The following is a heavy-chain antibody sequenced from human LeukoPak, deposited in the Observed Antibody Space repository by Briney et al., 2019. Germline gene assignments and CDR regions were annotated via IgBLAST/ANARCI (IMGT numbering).Heavy chain of an antibody. Sequence: PSQTLSLTCTVSGGSISSGGYYWSWIRQHPGKGLEWIGYIYYSGSTYYNPSLKSRVTISVDTSKNQFSLKLSSVTAADTAVYYCALHRGGLDYDILTGYFDYWGQGTLVTVSS. CDR1: GGSISSGGYY. CDR2: IYYSGST. CDR3: ALHRGGLDYDILTGYFDY. J-gene: IGHJ4*02. V-gene: IGHV4-31*03. D-gene: IGHD3-9*01.